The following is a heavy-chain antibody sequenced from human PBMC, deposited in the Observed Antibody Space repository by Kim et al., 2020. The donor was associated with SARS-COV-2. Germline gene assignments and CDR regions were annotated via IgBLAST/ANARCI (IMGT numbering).Heavy chain of an antibody. CDR3: ARGKIFDP. CDR2: GSNK. Sequence: GSNKYYADSVKGRFTISRDNSKNPLYLQMNSLGAEDTAVYYCARGKIFDPWGQGTLVTVSS. V-gene: IGHV3-30*02. J-gene: IGHJ5*02. D-gene: IGHD3-10*01.